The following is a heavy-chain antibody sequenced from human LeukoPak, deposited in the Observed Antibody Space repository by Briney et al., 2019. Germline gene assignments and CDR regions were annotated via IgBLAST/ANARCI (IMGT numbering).Heavy chain of an antibody. J-gene: IGHJ4*02. D-gene: IGHD6-13*01. V-gene: IGHV1-2*02. CDR3: ARTPLGGIAAAGPDY. Sequence: NFQGRVTMTRDTSISTVYMELSSLRSEDTAVYYCARTPLGGIAAAGPDYWGQGTLVTVSS.